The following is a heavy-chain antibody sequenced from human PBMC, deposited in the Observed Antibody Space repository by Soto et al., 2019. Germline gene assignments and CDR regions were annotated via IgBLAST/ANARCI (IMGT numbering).Heavy chain of an antibody. CDR3: AAPREYYYDSSGYDY. D-gene: IGHD3-22*01. CDR2: IVVGSGNT. J-gene: IGHJ4*02. Sequence: SVKVSCEASGFTFTSSAVQWVRQARGQRLEWIGWIVVGSGNTNYAQKFQERVTITRDMSTSTAYMELSSLRSEDTAVYYCAAPREYYYDSSGYDYWGQRTLVTVSS. V-gene: IGHV1-58*01. CDR1: GFTFTSSA.